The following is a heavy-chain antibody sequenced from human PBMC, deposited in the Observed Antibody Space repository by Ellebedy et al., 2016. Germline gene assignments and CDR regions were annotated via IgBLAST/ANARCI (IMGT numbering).Heavy chain of an antibody. V-gene: IGHV3-23*01. J-gene: IGHJ3*01. CDR2: ISDSGGRT. D-gene: IGHD3-3*01. CDR1: GFSFSTYA. Sequence: GGSLRLSCAVSGFSFSTYAMTWVRQAPGKGLEWVSAISDSGGRTFYADSVRGRFTISRDNSKSTVFLQLDRLRFDDTAMYYCAKDFSDITIFSRAFDVWGQGTMVTVSS. CDR3: AKDFSDITIFSRAFDV.